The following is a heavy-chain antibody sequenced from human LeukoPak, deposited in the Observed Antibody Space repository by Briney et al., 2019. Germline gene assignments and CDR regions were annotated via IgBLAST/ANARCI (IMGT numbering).Heavy chain of an antibody. CDR3: ARGFRFRFDP. V-gene: IGHV4-34*01. CDR2: INHSGST. Sequence: SETLSLTCAVYGGSFSGYYWSWIRQPPGKGLEWIGEINHSGSTNYNPSLKSRVTISVDTSKNQFSLKLSSVTAADAAVYYCARGFRFRFDPWGQGTLVTVSS. CDR1: GGSFSGYY. D-gene: IGHD2/OR15-2a*01. J-gene: IGHJ5*02.